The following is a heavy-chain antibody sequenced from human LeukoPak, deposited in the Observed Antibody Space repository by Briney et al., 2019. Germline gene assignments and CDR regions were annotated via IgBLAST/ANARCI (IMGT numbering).Heavy chain of an antibody. CDR1: GDSISSSTYY. Sequence: PSETLSLTCSVSGDSISSSTYYWGWIRQPPGKGLEWIGSVHYSGTTYYNPSLKSRVTISVDTSKNQFSLRLSSVTAADTAVYYCARAYYYGSGSYGLDYWGQGTLVTVSS. CDR2: VHYSGTT. J-gene: IGHJ4*02. CDR3: ARAYYYGSGSYGLDY. V-gene: IGHV4-39*07. D-gene: IGHD3-10*01.